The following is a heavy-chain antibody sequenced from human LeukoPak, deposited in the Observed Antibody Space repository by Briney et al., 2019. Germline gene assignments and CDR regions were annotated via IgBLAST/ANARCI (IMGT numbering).Heavy chain of an antibody. D-gene: IGHD2-2*01. Sequence: ASVKVSCKASGYTFTGYYMHWVRQAPGQGLEWMGWISAYNGNTNYAQKLQGRVTMTTDTSTSTAYMELRSLRSDDTAVYYCARGRVVPAANYYYYYYMDVWGKGTTVTISS. CDR1: GYTFTGYY. CDR3: ARGRVVPAANYYYYYYMDV. J-gene: IGHJ6*03. CDR2: ISAYNGNT. V-gene: IGHV1-18*04.